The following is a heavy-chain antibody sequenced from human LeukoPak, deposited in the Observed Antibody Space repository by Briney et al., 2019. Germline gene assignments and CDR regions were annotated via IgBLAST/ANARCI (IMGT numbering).Heavy chain of an antibody. CDR3: ARLVATTGIADWFDP. CDR1: SGSISGYR. CDR2: VYYRGIT. D-gene: IGHD6-13*01. Sequence: PSETLSLTCIVSSGSISGYRWSWIRQSPGKGLECIGYVYYRGITNYNPSLESRVSISLDTANNQFSLRLTSVSAADTAIYYCARLVATTGIADWFDPWGQGILVTVSS. V-gene: IGHV4-59*08. J-gene: IGHJ5*02.